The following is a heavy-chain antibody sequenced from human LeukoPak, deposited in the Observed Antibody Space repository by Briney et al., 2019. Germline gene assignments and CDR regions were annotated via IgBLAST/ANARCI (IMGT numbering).Heavy chain of an antibody. Sequence: PGGSLRLSCAASGFTVSSNYMSWVRQAPGKGLEWVSVIYGGGSTYYADSVKGRFTISRDNSKNTLYLQMNSLRAEDTAVYYCARDEGVTPFDYWGQGTLVTVSS. CDR1: GFTVSSNY. D-gene: IGHD2-21*02. J-gene: IGHJ4*02. V-gene: IGHV3-53*01. CDR2: IYGGGST. CDR3: ARDEGVTPFDY.